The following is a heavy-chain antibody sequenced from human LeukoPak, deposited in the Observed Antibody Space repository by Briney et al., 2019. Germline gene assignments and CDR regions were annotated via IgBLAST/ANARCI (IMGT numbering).Heavy chain of an antibody. D-gene: IGHD1-26*01. CDR1: GGSIKSISYY. V-gene: IGHV4-39*01. CDR3: AGHRIVTSGIDW. CDR2: VYYNGNT. J-gene: IGHJ4*02. Sequence: PSETLSLTCNVAGGSIKSISYYWRWVRQPPGKGLEWIGSVYYNGNTYYIQSLKSRLTISVARSKNQFSLKLTPVTSPDKALYFCAGHRIVTSGIDWWGQGTVVAVSS.